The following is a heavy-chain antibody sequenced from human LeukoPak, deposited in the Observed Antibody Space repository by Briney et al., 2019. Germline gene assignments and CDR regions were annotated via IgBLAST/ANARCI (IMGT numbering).Heavy chain of an antibody. CDR1: GYTFTGYY. CDR3: ARSGIVGVFGNSWFDP. D-gene: IGHD1-26*01. Sequence: ASVKVSCKASGYTFTGYYMHWVRQAPGQGLEWMGRINPNSGGTNYAQKFQGRVTMTRDTSISTAYMELSRLRSDDTAVYYCARSGIVGVFGNSWFDPWGQGTLVTVSS. V-gene: IGHV1-2*06. J-gene: IGHJ5*02. CDR2: INPNSGGT.